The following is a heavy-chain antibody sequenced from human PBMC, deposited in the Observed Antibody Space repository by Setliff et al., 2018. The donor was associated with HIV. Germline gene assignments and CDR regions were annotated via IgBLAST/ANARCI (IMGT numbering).Heavy chain of an antibody. V-gene: IGHV4-61*09. CDR2: IHTSGNA. D-gene: IGHD6-19*01. CDR1: GGSISSGSYY. J-gene: IGHJ4*02. Sequence: SETLSLTCTVSGGSISSGSYYWSWIRQPAGKGLEWIGHIHTSGNANYNPSLNSRVTISVDTSKNHFSLKLSSVTAADTAVYYCARSLLPSITVAGTIGYWGQGSLVTAPQ. CDR3: ARSLLPSITVAGTIGY.